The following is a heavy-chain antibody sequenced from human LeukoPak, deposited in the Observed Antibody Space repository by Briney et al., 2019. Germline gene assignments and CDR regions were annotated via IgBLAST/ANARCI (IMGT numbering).Heavy chain of an antibody. J-gene: IGHJ4*02. CDR3: ARAYYGSGSSDFLDY. CDR2: INHSGST. CDR1: GGSFSGYY. Sequence: NSSETLSLTCAVYGGSFSGYYWSWIRQPPGKGLEWIGEINHSGSTNYNPSLKSRVTISVDTSKNQFSLKLSSVTAADTAVYYCARAYYGSGSSDFLDYWGQGTLVTVSS. V-gene: IGHV4-34*01. D-gene: IGHD3-10*01.